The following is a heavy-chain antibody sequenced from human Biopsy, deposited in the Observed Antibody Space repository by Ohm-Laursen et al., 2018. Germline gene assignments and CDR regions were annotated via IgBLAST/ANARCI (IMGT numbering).Heavy chain of an antibody. CDR1: GDSISTYY. J-gene: IGHJ5*02. Sequence: SDTLSLTCTVSGDSISTYYWSWIRQPPGKGLEWIGYIDYSERTYFNPSLWSRLTLSLDMSRNQFSLQVNSVTAADTAVYYCARTPRDSFWSGSYKRGLWFDPWGQGTLVIASS. D-gene: IGHD3-3*01. CDR2: IDYSERT. CDR3: ARTPRDSFWSGSYKRGLWFDP. V-gene: IGHV4-59*07.